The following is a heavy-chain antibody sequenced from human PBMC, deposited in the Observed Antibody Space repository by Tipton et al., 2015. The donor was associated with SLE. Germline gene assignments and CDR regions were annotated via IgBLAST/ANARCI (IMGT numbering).Heavy chain of an antibody. V-gene: IGHV1-69*01. CDR2: IIPMFGTA. CDR3: ARDVLGGYSYGFDH. Sequence: QLVQSGAEVKKPGSSVKVSCKASGGTFRSYGFSWVRQAPGQGLEWMGGIIPMFGTANFAQKFQGRVTITADESTRTAYMELSSLRSDDTAVYYCARDVLGGYSYGFDHWGQGTLVTVSS. CDR1: GGTFRSYG. J-gene: IGHJ4*02. D-gene: IGHD5-18*01.